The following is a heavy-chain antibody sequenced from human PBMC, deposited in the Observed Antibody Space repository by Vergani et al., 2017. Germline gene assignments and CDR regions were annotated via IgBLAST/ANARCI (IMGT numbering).Heavy chain of an antibody. CDR2: ISGSGGST. CDR3: ARDGGKMVRGVYYDY. CDR1: GFTFSSYA. Sequence: EVQLLESGGGLVQPGGSLRLSCAASGFTFSSYAMSWVRQAPGQGLEWVTAISGSGGSTYYADSVKGRFTISRDNSKNTLYLQMNSLRAEDTAVYYCARDGGKMVRGVYYDYGGQGTLVTVSS. J-gene: IGHJ4*02. V-gene: IGHV3-23*01. D-gene: IGHD3-10*01.